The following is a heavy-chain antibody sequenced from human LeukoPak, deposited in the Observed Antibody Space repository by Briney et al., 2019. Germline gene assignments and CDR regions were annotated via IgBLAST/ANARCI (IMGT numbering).Heavy chain of an antibody. CDR3: ARDSVHYYDSSGYSYYFDY. J-gene: IGHJ4*02. D-gene: IGHD3-22*01. CDR1: GGSISSYH. Sequence: SETLSLTCTVSGGSISSYHWSWIRQPAGKGLEWIGRIYTSGSTNYNPSLKSRVTISVDKSKNQSSLKLSSVTAADTAVYYCARDSVHYYDSSGYSYYFDYWGQGTLVTVSS. V-gene: IGHV4-4*07. CDR2: IYTSGST.